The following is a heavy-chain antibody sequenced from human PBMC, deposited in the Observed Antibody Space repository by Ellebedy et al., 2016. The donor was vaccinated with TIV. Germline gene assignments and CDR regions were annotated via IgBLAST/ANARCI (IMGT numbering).Heavy chain of an antibody. CDR1: GFTFSSYW. D-gene: IGHD6-19*01. CDR3: ARDQWLGRAYYFDY. CDR2: IRSDGRTT. Sequence: GESLKISCAVSGFTFSSYWMHWVRQAPGKGPVWVSTIRSDGRTTNYADSVKGRFTISRDNAKNTLYLQMNSLRVEDTAVYYCARDQWLGRAYYFDYWGQGTLVTVSS. V-gene: IGHV3-74*01. J-gene: IGHJ4*01.